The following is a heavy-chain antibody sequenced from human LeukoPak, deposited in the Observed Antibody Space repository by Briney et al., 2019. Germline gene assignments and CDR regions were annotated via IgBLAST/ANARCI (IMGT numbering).Heavy chain of an antibody. J-gene: IGHJ6*03. CDR2: MNPNSGNT. V-gene: IGHV1-8*01. Sequence: GASVKVSCKASGYTFTSYDIKWVRQATGQGLEWMGWMNPNSGNTGYAQKFQGRVTMTRNTSISTAYMELSSLRSEDTAVYYCASGDEDYYYYYMDVRGKGTTVTVSS. CDR1: GYTFTSYD. CDR3: ASGDEDYYYYYMDV.